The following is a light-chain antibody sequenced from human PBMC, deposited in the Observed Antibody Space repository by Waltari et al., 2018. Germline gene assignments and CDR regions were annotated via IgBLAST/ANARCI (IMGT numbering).Light chain of an antibody. CDR2: EGS. Sequence: QSALTQPAPVSGSPGQSITISCTCTSSYVGSYNLVSWYQQHPGKAPKLMIYEGSKRPSGVSNRFSGSKSGNTASLTISGLQAEDEADYYCCSYAGSSTWVFGGGTKLTVL. CDR1: SSYVGSYNL. V-gene: IGLV2-23*01. CDR3: CSYAGSSTWV. J-gene: IGLJ3*02.